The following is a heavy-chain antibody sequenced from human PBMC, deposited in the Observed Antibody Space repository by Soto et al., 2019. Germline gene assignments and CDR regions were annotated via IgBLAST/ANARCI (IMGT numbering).Heavy chain of an antibody. D-gene: IGHD3-9*01. CDR1: GFTFSSYG. V-gene: IGHV3-33*01. Sequence: SCAASGFTFSSYGMHWVRQAPGKGLEWVAVIWYDGSNKYYADSVKGRFTISRDNSKNTLYLQMNSLRAEDTAVYYCARARTSYDILTGYPTSNWFDPWGQGTLVTVSS. CDR3: ARARTSYDILTGYPTSNWFDP. J-gene: IGHJ5*02. CDR2: IWYDGSNK.